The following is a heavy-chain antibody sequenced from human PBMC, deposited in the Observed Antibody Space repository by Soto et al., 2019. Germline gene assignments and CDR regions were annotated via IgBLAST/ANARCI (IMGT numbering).Heavy chain of an antibody. CDR1: RGSISGYY. V-gene: IGHV4-59*01. D-gene: IGHD5-12*01. J-gene: IGHJ4*02. CDR2: TYYSGTT. Sequence: QVQLQESGPGLVKPSETLSLTCTVSRGSISGYYWSWVRQPPGKGLEWIGFTYYSGTTNYNPSLRNRVTISVDTSKNQFSLKLSSATAADTAVYYCARGYDDFDYWGQGTLVTVSS. CDR3: ARGYDDFDY.